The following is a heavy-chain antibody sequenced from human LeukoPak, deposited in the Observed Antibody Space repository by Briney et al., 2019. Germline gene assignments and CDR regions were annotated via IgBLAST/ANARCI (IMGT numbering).Heavy chain of an antibody. J-gene: IGHJ4*02. D-gene: IGHD5-12*01. Sequence: SETLSLTCAGYGGSFSGYYWSWIRQPPGKGLEWIGEINHSGSTNYNPSLKSRVTISVDTSKNQFSLKLSSVTAADTAVYYCARRGYDHDYWGQGTLVTVSS. V-gene: IGHV4-34*01. CDR3: ARRGYDHDY. CDR2: INHSGST. CDR1: GGSFSGYY.